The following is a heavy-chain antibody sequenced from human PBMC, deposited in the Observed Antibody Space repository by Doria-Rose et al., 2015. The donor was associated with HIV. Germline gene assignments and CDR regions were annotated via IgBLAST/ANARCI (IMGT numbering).Heavy chain of an antibody. Sequence: LEWVGFIRTEAYFGTPEYAASVKGRFTISRDDSKNIAYLQMTSLKTEDTAVYFCTRDNGGAAAGASYYWGQGTLVTVSS. D-gene: IGHD1-26*01. CDR3: TRDNGGAAAGASYY. V-gene: IGHV3-49*02. CDR2: IRTEAYFGTP. J-gene: IGHJ4*02.